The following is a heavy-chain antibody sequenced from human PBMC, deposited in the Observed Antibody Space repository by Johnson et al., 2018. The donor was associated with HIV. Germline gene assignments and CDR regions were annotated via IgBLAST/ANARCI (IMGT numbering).Heavy chain of an antibody. D-gene: IGHD1-26*01. CDR3: ARQGSATGAFDI. V-gene: IGHV3-13*01. Sequence: VQLVESGGGLVKPGGSLRLSCAASGFTVSSTYMTWVRQAPGKGLEWVSVIGFAGDTYYPGSVKGRFTISRENAKNSLYLLMNSLRAGDTAVYYCARQGSATGAFDIWGQGTMVTVSS. CDR2: IGFAGDT. J-gene: IGHJ3*02. CDR1: GFTVSSTY.